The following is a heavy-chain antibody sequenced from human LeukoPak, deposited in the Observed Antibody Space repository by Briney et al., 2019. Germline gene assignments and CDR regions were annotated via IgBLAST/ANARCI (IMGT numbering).Heavy chain of an antibody. CDR3: ARGNYYGSEDY. CDR1: GFTFSSYW. Sequence: PGGSLRLSCAASGFTFSSYWMHWVRQAPGKGLVLVSRINPDGSSTTYADSVKGRFTISRDNAKNTLYLQMNSLRGEDTALYYCARGNYYGSEDYWGQGTLVTVSS. D-gene: IGHD3-10*01. CDR2: INPDGSST. V-gene: IGHV3-74*01. J-gene: IGHJ4*02.